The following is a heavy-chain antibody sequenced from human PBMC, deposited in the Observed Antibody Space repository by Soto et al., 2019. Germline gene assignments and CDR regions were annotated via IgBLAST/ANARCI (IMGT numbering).Heavy chain of an antibody. Sequence: GGSLRLSCAASGFTFSNAWMSWVRQAPGKGLEWVGRIKSKTDGGTTDYAAPVKGRFTISRDDSKNTLYLQMNSLKTEDTAVYYCTTDHPLYMTNFHYWGQGTLVTVSS. V-gene: IGHV3-15*01. CDR1: GFTFSNAW. J-gene: IGHJ4*02. D-gene: IGHD4-17*01. CDR2: IKSKTDGGTT. CDR3: TTDHPLYMTNFHY.